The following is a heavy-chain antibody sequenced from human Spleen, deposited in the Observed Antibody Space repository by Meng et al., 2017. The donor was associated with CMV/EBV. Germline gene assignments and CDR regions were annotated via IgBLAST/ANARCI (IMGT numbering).Heavy chain of an antibody. CDR2: IKQDGSEK. CDR3: ARAGEYSSGWAL. J-gene: IGHJ4*02. CDR1: GFTFSNYW. D-gene: IGHD6-19*01. V-gene: IGHV3-7*01. Sequence: CAAAGFTFSNYWMSWVRQAPGKGLEWVANIKQDGSEKNYVDSVKGRFTISRDNAKNSLYLQLNSLRVEDTAVYYCARAGEYSSGWALWGQGTLVTVSS.